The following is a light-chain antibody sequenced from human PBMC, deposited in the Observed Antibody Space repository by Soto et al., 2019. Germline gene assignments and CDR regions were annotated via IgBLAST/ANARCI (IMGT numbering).Light chain of an antibody. CDR1: QSISSW. V-gene: IGKV1-5*01. CDR2: DAS. Sequence: DIQMTQSPSTLSASVGDRVTITCRASQSISSWLAWYQQKPGKAPKLLIYDASSLESGVPSRFSGSGSWTEFTITISSLQSDDFATYYCQQYNSYPYTFGQGTKLEIK. J-gene: IGKJ2*01. CDR3: QQYNSYPYT.